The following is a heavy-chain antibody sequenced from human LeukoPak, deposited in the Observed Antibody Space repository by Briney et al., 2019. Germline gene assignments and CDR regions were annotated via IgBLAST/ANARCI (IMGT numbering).Heavy chain of an antibody. D-gene: IGHD4-17*01. CDR2: INPSGGRT. CDR3: ARGGTVLRPNSPYDY. Sequence: ASVKVSCKASGYIFTSYYMHWVRQAPGQGLEWMGIINPSGGRTSYAQRFQGRVTMTRDTSTSTVYMELSSLRSDDTAVYYCARGGTVLRPNSPYDYWGQGTLVTVSS. V-gene: IGHV1-46*01. J-gene: IGHJ4*02. CDR1: GYIFTSYY.